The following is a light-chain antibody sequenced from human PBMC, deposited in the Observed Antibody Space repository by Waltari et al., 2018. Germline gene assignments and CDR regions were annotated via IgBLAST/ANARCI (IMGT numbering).Light chain of an antibody. CDR2: TDN. Sequence: HSLLTQPPSASGTPGPRVTISCSGSSPNIGSNYVYWYQQFPGTAPQHLIYTDNGRPSGVPDRFSGSKSGTSASLAISGLRSEDEADYYCATWDDSLSGPVFGGGTKVTVL. CDR1: SPNIGSNY. V-gene: IGLV1-47*01. CDR3: ATWDDSLSGPV. J-gene: IGLJ2*01.